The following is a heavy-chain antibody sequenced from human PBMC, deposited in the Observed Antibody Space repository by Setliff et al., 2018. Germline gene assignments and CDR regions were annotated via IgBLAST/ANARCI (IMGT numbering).Heavy chain of an antibody. CDR2: INHSGST. V-gene: IGHV4-34*01. Sequence: PSETLSLTCAASGGSFSDYYWTWIRQPPGKGLEWIGEINHSGSTNYNPSLKSRVTVSVDTSKNQFSLKLTSVTAADTAVYYCARATSGWYSAYYYYMGVWGQGTLVTVSS. CDR1: GGSFSDYY. D-gene: IGHD6-19*01. CDR3: ARATSGWYSAYYYYMGV. J-gene: IGHJ4*02.